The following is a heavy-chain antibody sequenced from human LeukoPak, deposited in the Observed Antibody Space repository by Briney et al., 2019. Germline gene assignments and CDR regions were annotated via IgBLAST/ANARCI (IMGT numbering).Heavy chain of an antibody. CDR3: TTRESFTIDL. V-gene: IGHV3-15*01. CDR2: IKGKTDGCTT. Sequence: PGGSLTLSCAPSGFTFSNAWMSWARHAPGEWLEWVGRIKGKTDGCTTDYAEPVKGRFTISRDDSKNTLYLQMNSLKAEDTAVYYCTTRESFTIDLWGQGTLVTVSS. CDR1: GFTFSNAW. J-gene: IGHJ5*02. D-gene: IGHD3-10*01.